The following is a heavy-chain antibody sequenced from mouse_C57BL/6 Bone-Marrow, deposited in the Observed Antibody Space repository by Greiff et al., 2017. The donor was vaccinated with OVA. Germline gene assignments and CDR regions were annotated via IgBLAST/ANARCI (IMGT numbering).Heavy chain of an antibody. CDR2: ISYDGSN. CDR1: GYSITSGYY. V-gene: IGHV3-6*01. J-gene: IGHJ1*03. CDR3: ARESSYRYFDV. D-gene: IGHD1-1*01. Sequence: DVKLQESGPGLVKPSQSLSLTCSVTGYSITSGYYWNWIRQFPGNKLEWMGYISYDGSNNYNPSLKNRISISRDTSKNQFFLKLNSVTTEDTATYYCARESSYRYFDVGGTGTTVTVSS.